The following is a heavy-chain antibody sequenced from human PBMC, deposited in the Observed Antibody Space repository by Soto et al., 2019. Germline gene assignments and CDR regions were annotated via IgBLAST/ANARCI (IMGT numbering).Heavy chain of an antibody. V-gene: IGHV1-18*01. CDR1: GYTFTSYG. J-gene: IGHJ4*02. CDR3: ARVPGRLRFLEWSFFDY. Sequence: ASVKVSCKASGYTFTSYGISWVRQAPGQGLEWMGWISAYNGNTNYAQKLQGRVTMTTDTSTSTAYMELRSLRSDDTAVYYCARVPGRLRFLEWSFFDYWGQGTLVTVSS. D-gene: IGHD3-3*01. CDR2: ISAYNGNT.